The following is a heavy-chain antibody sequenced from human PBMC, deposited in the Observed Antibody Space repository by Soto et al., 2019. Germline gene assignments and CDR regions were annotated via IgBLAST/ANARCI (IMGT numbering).Heavy chain of an antibody. CDR2: INAGNGNT. J-gene: IGHJ4*02. CDR3: ARDSPDGRWLQLYLFDY. V-gene: IGHV1-3*01. Sequence: ASVKVSCKASGYTFTSYAMHWVRQAPGQRLEWMGWINAGNGNTKYSQTFQGRVTITRDTSASTAYMELSSLRSEDTAVYYCARDSPDGRWLQLYLFDYWGQGTLVTVSS. D-gene: IGHD5-12*01. CDR1: GYTFTSYA.